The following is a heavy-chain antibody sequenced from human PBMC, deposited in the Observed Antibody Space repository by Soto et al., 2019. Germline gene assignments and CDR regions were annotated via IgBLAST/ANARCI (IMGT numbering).Heavy chain of an antibody. V-gene: IGHV4-31*03. CDR1: GGSISSGGYY. D-gene: IGHD2-2*02. Sequence: PSETMSLTSTVSGGSISSGGYYWSWIRQHPGKGLEWIGYIYYSGSTYYNPSLKSRVTISVDTSKNQFSLKLSSVTAADTAVYYCARDNRRIVVVPAAIIPSGAFDIWGQGTMVTVSS. CDR3: ARDNRRIVVVPAAIIPSGAFDI. CDR2: IYYSGST. J-gene: IGHJ3*02.